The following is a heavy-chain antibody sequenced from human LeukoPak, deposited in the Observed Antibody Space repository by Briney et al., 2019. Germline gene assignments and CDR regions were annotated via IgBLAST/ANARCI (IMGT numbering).Heavy chain of an antibody. CDR1: GGSISNSSYY. CDR2: IYYSGST. CDR3: ARGQVEVGYFDY. V-gene: IGHV4-39*07. D-gene: IGHD2-15*01. J-gene: IGHJ4*02. Sequence: PSETLSLTCTVTGGSISNSSYYWGWIRQPPGKGLEWIGSIYYSGSTYYNPSLKSRVTISVDTSKNQFSLKLSSVTAADTAVYYCARGQVEVGYFDYWGQGTLVTVSS.